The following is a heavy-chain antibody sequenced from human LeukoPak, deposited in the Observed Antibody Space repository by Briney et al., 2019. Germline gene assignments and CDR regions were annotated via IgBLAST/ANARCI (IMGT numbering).Heavy chain of an antibody. J-gene: IGHJ6*02. Sequence: PSETLSLTCTVSGSSITAYYWSWIRQPPGKGLEWIGYNYYSGTTNYNPSLKSRVTISLDTSKNQFSLKLSSVTAADTAVYYCARDPRYCSGGSCYRYYYGMDVWGQGTTVTVSS. CDR3: ARDPRYCSGGSCYRYYYGMDV. V-gene: IGHV4-59*01. CDR2: NYYSGTT. CDR1: GSSITAYY. D-gene: IGHD2-15*01.